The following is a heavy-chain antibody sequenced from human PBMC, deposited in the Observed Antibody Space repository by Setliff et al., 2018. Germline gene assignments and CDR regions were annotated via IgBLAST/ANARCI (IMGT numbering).Heavy chain of an antibody. J-gene: IGHJ4*02. D-gene: IGHD7-27*01. CDR1: GFTFSSYA. CDR3: VRDLHWGFDY. CDR2: IRNDGATT. V-gene: IGHV3-48*01. Sequence: GGSLRLSCAASGFTFSSYAMSWVRQAPGKGLEWLPNIRNDGATTSYADSVKGRFTISRDNVKNSLFLQMNSLRAEDTAVYYCVRDLHWGFDYWGLGTLVTVSS.